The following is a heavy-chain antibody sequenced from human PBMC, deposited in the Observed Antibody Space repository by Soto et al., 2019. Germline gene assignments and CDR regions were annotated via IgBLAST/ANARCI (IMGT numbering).Heavy chain of an antibody. D-gene: IGHD2-8*02. Sequence: GGSLRLSCAASGFTFSSYAMHWVRQAPGKGLEWVAVISYDGIKTSYTDSVKGRFTISRDTSKNMLYLQMNSLGAEDTAVYYCARDLNYWSLLIDHWGQGTLVTV. J-gene: IGHJ4*02. CDR3: ARDLNYWSLLIDH. CDR2: ISYDGIKT. CDR1: GFTFSSYA. V-gene: IGHV3-30*04.